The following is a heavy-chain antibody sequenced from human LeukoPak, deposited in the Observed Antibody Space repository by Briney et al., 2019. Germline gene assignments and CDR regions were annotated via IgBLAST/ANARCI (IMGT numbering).Heavy chain of an antibody. CDR3: ARGPVGGATYYDGDAFDI. CDR1: GGSMSSYY. J-gene: IGHJ3*02. V-gene: IGHV4-59*01. D-gene: IGHD1-26*01. CDR2: IYYGGST. Sequence: SETLSLTCTVSGGSMSSYYWSWIRQSPGKGLEWIGYIYYGGSTNYNPSLKGRVTISVDTSKNQFSLKLSSVTAVDTAVYYCARGPVGGATYYDGDAFDIWGQGTMVTVSS.